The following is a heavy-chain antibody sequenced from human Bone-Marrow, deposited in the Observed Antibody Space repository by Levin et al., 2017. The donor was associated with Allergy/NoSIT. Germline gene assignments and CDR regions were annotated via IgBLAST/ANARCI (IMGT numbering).Heavy chain of an antibody. Sequence: GSLRLSCTVSGDSVSSHYWNWIRQPAGKGLEWVGRFYTSDDTNYNPSLKSRVTMSFDTSKNQFSLKLTSVTAGDTAVYFCARGGRSNCDNGSCYSRNAFNVWGRGTMVTVSS. CDR2: FYTSDDT. D-gene: IGHD2-21*01. V-gene: IGHV4-4*07. J-gene: IGHJ3*01. CDR3: ARGGRSNCDNGSCYSRNAFNV. CDR1: GDSVSSHY.